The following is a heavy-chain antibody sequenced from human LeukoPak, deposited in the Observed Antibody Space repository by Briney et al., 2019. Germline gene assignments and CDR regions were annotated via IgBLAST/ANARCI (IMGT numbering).Heavy chain of an antibody. CDR2: IIPIFGTT. CDR1: VGTLSSYA. D-gene: IGHD3-9*01. Sequence: GASVKVSCKASVGTLSSYAISWVRQAPGQGLEWMGGIIPIFGTTNYAQKFQGRVTITTDESTSTAYMEMSSLRSEDTAVYYCARDHYDILTGSRDYYYDMDVWGKGTTVTVSS. J-gene: IGHJ6*03. V-gene: IGHV1-69*05. CDR3: ARDHYDILTGSRDYYYDMDV.